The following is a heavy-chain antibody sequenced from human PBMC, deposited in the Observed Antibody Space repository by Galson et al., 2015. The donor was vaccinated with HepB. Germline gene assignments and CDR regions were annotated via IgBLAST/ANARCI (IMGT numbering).Heavy chain of an antibody. CDR1: GFTFSSYW. D-gene: IGHD2-15*01. J-gene: IGHJ6*02. CDR3: ARDAAVVVAATAYYYYYGMDV. V-gene: IGHV3-7*05. CDR2: IKQDGSEK. Sequence: SLRLSCAASGFTFSSYWMSWVRQAPGKGLEWVANIKQDGSEKYYVDSVKGRFTISRDNAKNSLYLQMNSLRAEDTAVYYCARDAAVVVAATAYYYYYGMDVWGQGTTVTVPS.